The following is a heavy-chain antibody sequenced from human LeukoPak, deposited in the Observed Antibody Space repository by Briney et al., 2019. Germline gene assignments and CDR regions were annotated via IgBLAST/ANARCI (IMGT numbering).Heavy chain of an antibody. CDR1: GGSISSSSYY. CDR3: ARDYSGSYYRKYYFDH. V-gene: IGHV4-39*07. Sequence: SETLSLTCTVSGGSISSSSYYWGWIRQPPGKGLEWIGSIYYSGSTYYNPSLKSRVTISVDTSKNQFSLKLSSVTAADTAVYYCARDYSGSYYRKYYFDHWGQGTLVTVSS. J-gene: IGHJ4*02. CDR2: IYYSGST. D-gene: IGHD1-26*01.